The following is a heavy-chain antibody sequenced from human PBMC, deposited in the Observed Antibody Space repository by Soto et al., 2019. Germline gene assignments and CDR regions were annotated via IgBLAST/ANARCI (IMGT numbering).Heavy chain of an antibody. V-gene: IGHV3-48*02. D-gene: IGHD5-18*01. CDR3: ARDAPGGYSYGYTDY. CDR1: GFTFSSYS. J-gene: IGHJ4*02. CDR2: ISSSSSTI. Sequence: EVQLVESGGGLVQHGGSLRLSCAASGFTFSSYSMNWVRQAPGKGLEWVSYISSSSSTIYYADSVKGRFTISRDNAKNSLYLQMNSLRDEDTAVYYCARDAPGGYSYGYTDYWGQGTLVTVSS.